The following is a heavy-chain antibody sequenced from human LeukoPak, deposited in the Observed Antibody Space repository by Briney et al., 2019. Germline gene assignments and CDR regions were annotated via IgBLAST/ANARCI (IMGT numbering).Heavy chain of an antibody. V-gene: IGHV1-2*04. J-gene: IGHJ5*02. CDR3: ARERANSSGWDEGWFDP. CDR2: INPNSGGT. D-gene: IGHD6-19*01. CDR1: GYTFTGYY. Sequence: ASVKVSFKASGYTFTGYYMHWVRQAPGQGLEWMGWINPNSGGTNYAQKFQGWVTMTRDTSISTAYMELSRLRSDDTAVYYCARERANSSGWDEGWFDPWGQGTLVTVSS.